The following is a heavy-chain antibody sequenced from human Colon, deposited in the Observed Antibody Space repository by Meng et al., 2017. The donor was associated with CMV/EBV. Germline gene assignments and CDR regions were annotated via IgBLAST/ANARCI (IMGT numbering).Heavy chain of an antibody. J-gene: IGHJ4*02. Sequence: GESLKISCTASGFTFNSYALSWVRQPPGKGLQWVAAVTGSGAITYFADSVKGRFSISRDNSKNTVHLQMNSLRADDTAVYYCTKGLRYSDLWGVDSWGQGTLVTVSS. V-gene: IGHV3-23*01. CDR1: GFTFNSYA. CDR3: TKGLRYSDLWGVDS. CDR2: VTGSGAIT. D-gene: IGHD3-3*01.